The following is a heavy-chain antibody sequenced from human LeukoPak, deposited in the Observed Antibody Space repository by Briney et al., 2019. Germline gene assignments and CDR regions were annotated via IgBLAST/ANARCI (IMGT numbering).Heavy chain of an antibody. CDR2: IYNSGGT. D-gene: IGHD3-10*01. CDR3: ARGGYYGSGNDFRFDP. J-gene: IGHJ5*02. CDR1: GGSITSSFY. V-gene: IGHV4-59*01. Sequence: SETLSLTCTVSGGSITSSFYWSWIRQSPGKGLEWIGYIYNSGGTKYNPSLKSRVTISVDTSKNQFSLKLSSVTAADTAVYYCARGGYYGSGNDFRFDPWGQGTLVTVSS.